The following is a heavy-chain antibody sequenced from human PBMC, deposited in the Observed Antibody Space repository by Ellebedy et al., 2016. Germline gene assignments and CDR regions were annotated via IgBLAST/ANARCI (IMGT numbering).Heavy chain of an antibody. V-gene: IGHV4-34*01. CDR2: VSSYEGT. D-gene: IGHD3-22*01. CDR3: ATGLDRAKTGY. CDR1: GGSFSATS. J-gene: IGHJ4*02. Sequence: SETLSLXCTVYGGSFSATSWSWIRQPPGKGLEWIGEVSSYEGTNYNPSLKSRVTMYVDTSKSQFSLKLTSVTAADTAVYFCATGLDRAKTGYWGQGTPVTVPS.